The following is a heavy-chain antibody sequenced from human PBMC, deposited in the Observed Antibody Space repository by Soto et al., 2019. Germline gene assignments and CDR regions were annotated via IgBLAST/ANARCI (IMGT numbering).Heavy chain of an antibody. CDR2: ISGSGGST. CDR1: GFTFSTYA. V-gene: IGHV3-23*01. CDR3: AHPRGYGVFDAYDI. J-gene: IGHJ3*02. Sequence: LRLSCAVSGFTFSTYAMSWVRQAPGKGLEWVSAISGSGGSTFYADSVKGRFTISRDNSINMLYLQINSLRPGDAAVYYCAHPRGYGVFDAYDIWGQGAMVTVSS. D-gene: IGHD4-17*01.